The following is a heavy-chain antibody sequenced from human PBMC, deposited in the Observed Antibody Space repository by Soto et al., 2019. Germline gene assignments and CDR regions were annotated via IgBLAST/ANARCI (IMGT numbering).Heavy chain of an antibody. D-gene: IGHD3-3*01. V-gene: IGHV3-23*01. CDR1: GFTFSSYA. Sequence: LRLSCAASGFTFSSYAMSWGRQAPGKGLEWVSAISGSGGSTYYADSVKGRFTISRDNSKNTLYLQMNSLRTEDTAVYYCATYYDFWSGYLPYMDVWGQGTTLTVSS. CDR3: ATYYDFWSGYLPYMDV. J-gene: IGHJ6*02. CDR2: ISGSGGST.